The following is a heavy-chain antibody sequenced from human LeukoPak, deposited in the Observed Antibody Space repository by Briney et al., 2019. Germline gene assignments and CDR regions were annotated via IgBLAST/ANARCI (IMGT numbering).Heavy chain of an antibody. Sequence: ESLKISCKGSGYSFTSYWIGWVRQMPGKGLEWMGIIYPGDSDTRYSPSFQGQVTISADKSISTAYLQWSSLKASDTAMYYCARPGYYYDSSSYYQPQPFDYWGQGTLVTVSS. V-gene: IGHV5-51*01. D-gene: IGHD3-22*01. CDR1: GYSFTSYW. CDR2: IYPGDSDT. CDR3: ARPGYYYDSSSYYQPQPFDY. J-gene: IGHJ4*02.